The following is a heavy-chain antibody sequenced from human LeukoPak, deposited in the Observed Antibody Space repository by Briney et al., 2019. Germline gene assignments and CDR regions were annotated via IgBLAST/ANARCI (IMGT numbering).Heavy chain of an antibody. V-gene: IGHV4-59*08. D-gene: IGHD1-26*01. CDR2: VHDSGTT. J-gene: IGHJ4*01. Sequence: SKTLSLTCTVSGGSISAYYWSWIRQTPGKGLEWIGYVHDSGTTNYNPSLKGRVTISSDTSKNQFSLNLRSVSAADTATYYCARHGGSLGYFEYWGHGTLVTVSS. CDR3: ARHGGSLGYFEY. CDR1: GGSISAYY.